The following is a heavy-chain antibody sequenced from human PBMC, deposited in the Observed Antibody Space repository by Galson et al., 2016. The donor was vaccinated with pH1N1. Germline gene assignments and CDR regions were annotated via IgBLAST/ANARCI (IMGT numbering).Heavy chain of an antibody. CDR3: ARAIAQGDSY. V-gene: IGHV3-7*01. CDR1: GFSLSSFW. J-gene: IGHJ4*02. Sequence: SLRLSCAASGFSLSSFWMTWVRQAPGKGLEWVANINQDGSVKYYVDSVKGRFTISRDSAKNSLYLQMDSLRAEDTVIYYCARAIAQGDSYWGQETLATVSS. D-gene: IGHD2-21*01. CDR2: INQDGSVK.